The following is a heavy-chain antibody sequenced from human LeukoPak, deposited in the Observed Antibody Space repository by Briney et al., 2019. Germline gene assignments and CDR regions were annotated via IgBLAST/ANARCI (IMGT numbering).Heavy chain of an antibody. Sequence: ASVNVSCKASGYTFTKYGLSWVRQAPGQGLEWMGWISTNSGNTKYAQNFQGRLTMTTDTSASTAYMELRGLRFDDTAVFFCARAEQPRLGDWGQETLVIISS. V-gene: IGHV1-18*01. CDR3: ARAEQPRLGD. J-gene: IGHJ4*02. D-gene: IGHD1/OR15-1a*01. CDR1: GYTFTKYG. CDR2: ISTNSGNT.